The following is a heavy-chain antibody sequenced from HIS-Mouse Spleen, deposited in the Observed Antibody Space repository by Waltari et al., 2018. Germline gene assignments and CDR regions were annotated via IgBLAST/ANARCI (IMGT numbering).Heavy chain of an antibody. CDR1: GGSLSSRSYY. J-gene: IGHJ2*01. V-gene: IGHV4-39*07. CDR2: IYYSGST. CDR3: AREIPYSSSWYDWYFDL. Sequence: QLQLQESGPGLVKPSETLSLTCTVPGGSLSSRSYYWGWIRQPPGKGLRWIGSIYYSGSTYYNPSLKSRVTISVDTSKNQFSLKLSSVTAADTAVYYCAREIPYSSSWYDWYFDLWGRGTLVTVSS. D-gene: IGHD6-13*01.